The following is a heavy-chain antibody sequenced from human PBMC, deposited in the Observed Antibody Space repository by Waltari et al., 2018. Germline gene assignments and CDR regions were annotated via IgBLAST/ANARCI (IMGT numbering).Heavy chain of an antibody. CDR2: IYHSGST. J-gene: IGHJ3*02. CDR1: GYSISSGYY. D-gene: IGHD3-22*01. Sequence: QVQLQESGPGLVKPSETLSLTCAVSGYSISSGYYWGWIRQPPGKGLEWIGSIYHSGSTYYNPSLKSRVTISVDTSKNQFSLKLSSVTAADTAVYYGAREGTMIVVPSEAFDIWGQGTMVTVSS. V-gene: IGHV4-38-2*02. CDR3: AREGTMIVVPSEAFDI.